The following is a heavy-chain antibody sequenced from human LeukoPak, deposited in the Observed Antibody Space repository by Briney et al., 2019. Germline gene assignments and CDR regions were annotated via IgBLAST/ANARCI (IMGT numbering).Heavy chain of an antibody. V-gene: IGHV5-51*01. D-gene: IGHD3-10*01. CDR2: IYPGYSYT. CDR3: ARHSPGWMVRPYCFDY. Sequence: GESLKISCKGSGYSFSSYWIGWVRQTPGKGLEWMGIIYPGYSYTIYSPSFQGQVTISADKSISTAYLQWSSLKASDTAMYYCARHSPGWMVRPYCFDYWGQGTLVTVSS. J-gene: IGHJ4*02. CDR1: GYSFSSYW.